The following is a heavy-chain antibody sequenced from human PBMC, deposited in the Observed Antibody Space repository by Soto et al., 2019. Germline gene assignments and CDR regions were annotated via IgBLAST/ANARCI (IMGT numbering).Heavy chain of an antibody. CDR3: ARGGVDYYDSSGYYFSPYYFEY. CDR1: GGSISSGGNY. Sequence: SETLSLTCIVSGGSISSGGNYWSWLRQHPGKGLEWIGYIYYTGSTYYNPSLKSRVTMSVDTSKNQFSLRLSSVTAADTAVYYCARGGVDYYDSSGYYFSPYYFEYWGHGTLVTVSS. CDR2: IYYTGST. V-gene: IGHV4-31*03. J-gene: IGHJ4*01. D-gene: IGHD3-22*01.